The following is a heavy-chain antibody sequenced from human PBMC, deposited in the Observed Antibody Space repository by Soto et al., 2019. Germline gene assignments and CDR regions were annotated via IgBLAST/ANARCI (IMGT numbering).Heavy chain of an antibody. V-gene: IGHV3-11*04. CDR1: GFIFRDWF. J-gene: IGHJ1*01. D-gene: IGHD6-13*01. CDR3: ARDLGSSWHREYFHH. CDR2: ISSSSSTI. Sequence: GGSLRLSCAASGFIFRDWFMSWIRQAPWKGLEWISYISSSSSTIYYADSVKGRFTISRDNAKNSLYLQMNSLRAEDTAVYYCARDLGSSWHREYFHHWGQGTLVTVYS.